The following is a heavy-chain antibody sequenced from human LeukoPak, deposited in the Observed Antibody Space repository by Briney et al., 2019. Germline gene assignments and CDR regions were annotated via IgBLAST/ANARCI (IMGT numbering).Heavy chain of an antibody. CDR2: IYYSGST. CDR3: ASQAYGDYLGAFDI. CDR1: GGSISSYY. J-gene: IGHJ3*02. Sequence: PSETLSLTCTVSGGSISSYYWSWIRQPPGKGLEWIGYIYYSGSTNYNPSLKSRVTISVDTSKNQFSLKLSSVTAADTAVYYCASQAYGDYLGAFDIWGQGTMVTVSS. V-gene: IGHV4-59*01. D-gene: IGHD4-17*01.